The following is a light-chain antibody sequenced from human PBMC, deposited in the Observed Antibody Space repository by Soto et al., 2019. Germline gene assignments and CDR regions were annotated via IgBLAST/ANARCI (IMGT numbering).Light chain of an antibody. Sequence: EIVMTQSPAILSVSPGERATLSCRASQSVSSNLAWYQQKPGQAPRLLIYGASTRATGIPARFSGSGSGTEFTLTISSLQSEDFAVYYCQQYNNWPPFGQGTKVE. CDR1: QSVSSN. CDR3: QQYNNWPP. CDR2: GAS. J-gene: IGKJ1*01. V-gene: IGKV3-15*01.